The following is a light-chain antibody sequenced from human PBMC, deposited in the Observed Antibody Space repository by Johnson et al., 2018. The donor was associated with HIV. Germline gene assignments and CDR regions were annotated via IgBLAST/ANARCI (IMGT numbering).Light chain of an antibody. V-gene: IGLV1-51*02. CDR3: GTWDNSLSTGGV. J-gene: IGLJ1*01. CDR2: ENN. Sequence: QSVLTQPPSVSAAPGQKVTISCSGSSSNIGNNYVSWYQQLPGTAPKLLIYENNKRPSGIPDRFSGSKSGTSATLGINGLQTGDEADYYCGTWDNSLSTGGVFGTGTKVTVL. CDR1: SSNIGNNY.